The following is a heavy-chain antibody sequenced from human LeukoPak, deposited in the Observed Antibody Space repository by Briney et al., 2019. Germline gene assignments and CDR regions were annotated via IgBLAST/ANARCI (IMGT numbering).Heavy chain of an antibody. CDR1: GFKFDDYV. J-gene: IGHJ6*03. CDR2: ISGSGGST. D-gene: IGHD1-26*01. V-gene: IGHV3-23*01. CDR3: AKEGDYYMDV. Sequence: PGGSLRLSCAASGFKFDDYVMHWVRQAPGGGLEWVSAISGSGGSTYYADSVKGRFTISRDNSKNTLYLQMNSLRAEDTAVYYCAKEGDYYMDVWGKGTTVTVSS.